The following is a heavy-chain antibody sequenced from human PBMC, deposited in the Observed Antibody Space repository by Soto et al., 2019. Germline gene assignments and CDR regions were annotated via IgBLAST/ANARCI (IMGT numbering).Heavy chain of an antibody. Sequence: QVQLQQWGAGLLKPSETLSLTCAVYGGSFSGYYWSWIRQPPGKGLEWIGEINHSGSTNYNPSLKSRVTISVDTSKNQFSLKLSSVTAADTAVYYCASKGRIAAARGRFDPWGQGTLVTVSS. V-gene: IGHV4-34*01. D-gene: IGHD6-13*01. J-gene: IGHJ5*02. CDR1: GGSFSGYY. CDR3: ASKGRIAAARGRFDP. CDR2: INHSGST.